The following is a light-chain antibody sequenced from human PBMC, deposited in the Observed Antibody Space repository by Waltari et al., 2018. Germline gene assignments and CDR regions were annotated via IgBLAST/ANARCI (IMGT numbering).Light chain of an antibody. CDR1: QSISSC. J-gene: IGKJ3*01. CDR3: QQYNTFPFT. CDR2: KAS. V-gene: IGKV1-5*03. Sequence: DVQMTQSPSPLSASLGDRVTITRRPTQSISSCLAWYQQKPGKAPNLLIYKASSLESGVPSRFSGSGSGTEFTLTISSLQPDDFATYYCQQYNTFPFTYGPGTKVDIK.